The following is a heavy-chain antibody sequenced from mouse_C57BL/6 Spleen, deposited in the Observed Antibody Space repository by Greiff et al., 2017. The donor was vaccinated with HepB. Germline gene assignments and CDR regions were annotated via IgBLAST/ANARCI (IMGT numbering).Heavy chain of an antibody. CDR3: ARDAIATVVATYWYFDV. CDR1: GFTFSSYA. Sequence: EVNVVESGGGLVKPGGSLKLSCAASGFTFSSYAMPWVRQTPEKRLEWVATISDGGSYTYYPDNVKGRCTISRDNAKNTLYLQMSHLKAEDTAMYYCARDAIATVVATYWYFDVGGTGTTVTVSS. J-gene: IGHJ1*03. CDR2: ISDGGSYT. V-gene: IGHV5-4*03. D-gene: IGHD1-1*01.